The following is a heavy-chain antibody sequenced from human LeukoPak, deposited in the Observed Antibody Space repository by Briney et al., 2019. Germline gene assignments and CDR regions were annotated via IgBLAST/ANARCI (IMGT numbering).Heavy chain of an antibody. V-gene: IGHV3-7*01. Sequence: GGSLRLSCAASGFTFSRYWMSWVRQAPGKGPEWVANIKEDGSEKYYVDSVKGRFTISRDNAKNSLYLQMNSLRAEDTAVYYCARASRYDFWSGYPYYFDYWGQGTLVTVSS. CDR3: ARASRYDFWSGYPYYFDY. J-gene: IGHJ4*02. CDR1: GFTFSRYW. CDR2: IKEDGSEK. D-gene: IGHD3-3*01.